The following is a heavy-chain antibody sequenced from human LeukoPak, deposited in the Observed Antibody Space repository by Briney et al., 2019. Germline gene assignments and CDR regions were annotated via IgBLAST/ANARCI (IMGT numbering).Heavy chain of an antibody. CDR1: GVTVSSNY. V-gene: IGHV3-53*01. D-gene: IGHD3-22*01. CDR2: LYTDGST. J-gene: IGHJ4*02. CDR3: ARADYFDSSGYYFDN. Sequence: GGSLRLSCAASGVTVSSNYMSWVRQAPGKGLEWVSVLYTDGSTNYSDSVTGRFTISSDNSKHTLYIQMNSLRVEDTAVYYCARADYFDSSGYYFDNWGQGALVTVSS.